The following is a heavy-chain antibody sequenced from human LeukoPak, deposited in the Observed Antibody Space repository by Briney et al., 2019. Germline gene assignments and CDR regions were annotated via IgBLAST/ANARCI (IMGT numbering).Heavy chain of an antibody. CDR3: ARESYYDSSGYLFDY. V-gene: IGHV4-34*01. D-gene: IGHD3-22*01. CDR1: GGSISNNY. J-gene: IGHJ4*02. Sequence: PSETLSLTCIVSGGSISNNYWSWIRQPPGKGLEWIGEINHSGSTNYNPSLKSRVTISVDTSKNQFSLKLSSVTAADTAVYYCARESYYDSSGYLFDYWGQGTLVTVSS. CDR2: INHSGST.